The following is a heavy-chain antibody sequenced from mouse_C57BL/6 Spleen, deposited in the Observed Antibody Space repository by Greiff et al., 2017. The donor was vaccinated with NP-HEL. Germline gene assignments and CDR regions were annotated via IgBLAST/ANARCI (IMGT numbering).Heavy chain of an antibody. D-gene: IGHD1-1*01. CDR3: AGYYYGSSYYFDY. V-gene: IGHV1-82*01. CDR2: IYPGDGDT. CDR1: GYAFSSSW. J-gene: IGHJ2*01. Sequence: QVQLKESGPELVKPGASVKISCEASGYAFSSSWMNWVKQRPGKGLEWIGRIYPGDGDTNYNGKFKGKATLTADKSSSTAYMQLSSLTSEDSAVYFCAGYYYGSSYYFDYWGQGTTLTVSS.